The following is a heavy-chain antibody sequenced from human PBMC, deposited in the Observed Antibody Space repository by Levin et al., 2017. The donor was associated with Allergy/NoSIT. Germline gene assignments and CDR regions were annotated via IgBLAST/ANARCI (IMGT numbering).Heavy chain of an antibody. Sequence: PGGSLRLSCAASGFTFDDYGMSWVRQAPGKGLEWVSGINWNGGSTGYADSVKGRFTISRDNAKNSLYLQMNSLRAEDTALYYCAREGGYSYYYYYMDVWGKGTPVTVSS. CDR2: INWNGGST. D-gene: IGHD5-12*01. V-gene: IGHV3-20*04. J-gene: IGHJ6*03. CDR3: AREGGYSYYYYYMDV. CDR1: GFTFDDYG.